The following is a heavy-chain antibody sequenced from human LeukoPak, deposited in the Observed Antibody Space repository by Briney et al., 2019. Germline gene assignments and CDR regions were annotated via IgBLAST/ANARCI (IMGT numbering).Heavy chain of an antibody. CDR3: ASLSSLGDPRDY. J-gene: IGHJ4*02. D-gene: IGHD3-3*01. CDR1: GFTFSSYA. CDR2: ISYDGSNK. Sequence: GGSLRLSCAASGFTFSSYAMHWVRQAPAKGQELEAVISYDGSNKYYADSVKGRFTISRDNSKNTLYLQMNSLRAEDTAVYYCASLSSLGDPRDYWGQGTLVTVSS. V-gene: IGHV3-30*04.